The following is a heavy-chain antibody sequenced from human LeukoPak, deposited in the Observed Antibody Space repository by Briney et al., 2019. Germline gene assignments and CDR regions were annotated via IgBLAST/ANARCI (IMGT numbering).Heavy chain of an antibody. D-gene: IGHD6-13*01. CDR2: ISSSGSTI. CDR1: GFTFSDYY. Sequence: GGSLRLSCAASGFTFSDYYMSWIRQAPGKGLEWVSYISSSGSTIYYADSVKGRFTISRDNAKNSLYLQMNSLRAEDTAAYYCAGTEEGAAGPFDYWGQGTLVTVSS. J-gene: IGHJ4*02. CDR3: AGTEEGAAGPFDY. V-gene: IGHV3-11*01.